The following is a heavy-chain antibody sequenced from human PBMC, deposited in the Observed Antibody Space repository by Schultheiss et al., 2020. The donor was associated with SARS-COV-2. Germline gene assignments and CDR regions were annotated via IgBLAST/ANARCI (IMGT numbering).Heavy chain of an antibody. CDR3: TRDRDSSSSYYYYYMDV. J-gene: IGHJ6*03. CDR2: IRSKAYGGTT. Sequence: GGSLRLSCTASGFTFGDYAMSWVRQAPGKGLEWVGFIRSKAYGGTTEYAASVKGRFTISRDDSKSIAYLQMNSLKTEDTAVYYCTRDRDSSSSYYYYYMDVWGKGTTVTVSS. CDR1: GFTFGDYA. V-gene: IGHV3-49*04. D-gene: IGHD6-6*01.